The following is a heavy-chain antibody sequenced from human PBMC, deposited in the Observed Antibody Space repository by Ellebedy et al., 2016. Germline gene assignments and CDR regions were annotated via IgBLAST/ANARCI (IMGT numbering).Heavy chain of an antibody. V-gene: IGHV5-51*01. CDR2: IYPGDSDT. CDR3: ARYTRETETYYDYVWGSYRHPYYFDY. D-gene: IGHD3-16*02. CDR1: GYSFTSYW. J-gene: IGHJ4*02. Sequence: GESLKISCKGSGYSFTSYWIGWVRQMPGKGLEWMGIIYPGDSDTRYSPSFQGQVTISADKSISTAYLQWSSLKASDTAMYYCARYTRETETYYDYVWGSYRHPYYFDYWGQGTLVTVSS.